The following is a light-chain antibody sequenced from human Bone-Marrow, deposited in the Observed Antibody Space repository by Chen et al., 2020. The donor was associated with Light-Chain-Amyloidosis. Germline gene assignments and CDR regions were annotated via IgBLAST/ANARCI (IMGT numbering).Light chain of an antibody. V-gene: IGLV1-40*01. CDR3: QSYDTALLSLV. Sequence: QSVLTQPPSMSDAPGQRVTISCTGSRSNLGAGYDVHWYQQLPGTSPKLLIYDSDIRPSGVHDRFSASKSGTSASLSITGLQVADEADYYCQSYDTALLSLVFGGGTKLTV. CDR2: DSD. CDR1: RSNLGAGYD. J-gene: IGLJ2*01.